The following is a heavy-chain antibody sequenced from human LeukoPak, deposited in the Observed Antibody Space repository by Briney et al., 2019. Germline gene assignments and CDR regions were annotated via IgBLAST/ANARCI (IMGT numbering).Heavy chain of an antibody. CDR2: IRYDGSNK. Sequence: GGSLRLSCAASGFTFSSYGMHWVRQAPGKGLEWVAFIRYDGSNKYYADSVKGRFTISRDNSKSTLYLQMNSLRAEDTAVYYCATFPMTGTDRPVPIETYDAFDIWGQGTMVTVSS. CDR1: GFTFSSYG. D-gene: IGHD1-7*01. J-gene: IGHJ3*02. V-gene: IGHV3-30*02. CDR3: ATFPMTGTDRPVPIETYDAFDI.